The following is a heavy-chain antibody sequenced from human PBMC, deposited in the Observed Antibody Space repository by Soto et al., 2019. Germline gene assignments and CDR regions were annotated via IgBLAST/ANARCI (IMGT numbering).Heavy chain of an antibody. CDR1: GGTFSSYA. V-gene: IGHV1-69*01. J-gene: IGHJ6*02. D-gene: IGHD1-26*01. CDR2: IIPIFGTA. CDR3: ARAVRTGGIVAADGVVHYSYGMDV. Sequence: QVQLVQSGAEVKKPGSSVKVSCKASGGTFSSYAISWVRQAPGQGREWMGGIIPIFGTANYAQKFQGRVTITADESTSTAYMELSSLRSEDTAVYYCARAVRTGGIVAADGVVHYSYGMDVWGQGTTVTVSS.